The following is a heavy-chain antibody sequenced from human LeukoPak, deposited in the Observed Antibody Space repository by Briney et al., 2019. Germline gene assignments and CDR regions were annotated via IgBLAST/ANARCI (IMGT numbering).Heavy chain of an antibody. CDR3: ARDPGYSYGYDHYYYVMDV. CDR1: GGSISSYY. Sequence: SETLSLTCTVSGGSISSYYWSWIRQSPGKGLEWIGYIYYSGSTNYNPSLKSRVTISVDTSKKQFSLKLNSVTAADTAVYYCARDPGYSYGYDHYYYVMDVWGQGTTVTVSS. V-gene: IGHV4-59*01. D-gene: IGHD5-18*01. J-gene: IGHJ6*02. CDR2: IYYSGST.